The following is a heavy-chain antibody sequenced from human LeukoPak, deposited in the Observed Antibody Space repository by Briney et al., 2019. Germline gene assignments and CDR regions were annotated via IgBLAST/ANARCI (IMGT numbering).Heavy chain of an antibody. D-gene: IGHD4-23*01. Sequence: SETLSLTCAVYGGSFSGYYWSWIREPPGKGLEWIGEINHSGSTNYNPSLKSRVTISVDTSKNQFSLKVSSVTAADTAVYYCARGGMTTVVYDYWGQGTLVTVSS. CDR1: GGSFSGYY. V-gene: IGHV4-34*01. CDR2: INHSGST. J-gene: IGHJ4*02. CDR3: ARGGMTTVVYDY.